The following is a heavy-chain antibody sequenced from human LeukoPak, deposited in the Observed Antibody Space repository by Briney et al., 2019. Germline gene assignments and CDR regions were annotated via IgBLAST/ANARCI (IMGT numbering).Heavy chain of an antibody. Sequence: SETLSLTCSGHRGSISNYYWSWVRQPPGKGLEYIGYSYYSGSTDYNPSLKSRVTISVDTSKNQFSLMLTSRAAADSAVYYGATQSISSRRAFDIWGQGTMVTVSS. J-gene: IGHJ3*02. V-gene: IGHV4-59*08. D-gene: IGHD6-6*01. CDR3: ATQSISSRRAFDI. CDR2: SYYSGST. CDR1: RGSISNYY.